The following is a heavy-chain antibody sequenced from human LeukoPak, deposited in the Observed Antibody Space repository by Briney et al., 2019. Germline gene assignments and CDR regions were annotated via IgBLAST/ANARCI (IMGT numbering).Heavy chain of an antibody. Sequence: GSLRLCCAASGFTFSSYEMNWVRQAPGKGLEWVTYISSGSTIYDADSVKGRFTISRDNAKNSLYLQMNSLRAEDTAVYYCARESIAVAGAPFDYWGQGTLVTVSS. D-gene: IGHD6-19*01. V-gene: IGHV3-48*03. J-gene: IGHJ4*02. CDR2: ISSGSTI. CDR3: ARESIAVAGAPFDY. CDR1: GFTFSSYE.